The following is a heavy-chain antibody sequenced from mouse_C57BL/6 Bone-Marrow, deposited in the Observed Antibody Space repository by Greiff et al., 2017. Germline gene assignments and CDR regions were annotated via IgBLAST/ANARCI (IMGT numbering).Heavy chain of an antibody. V-gene: IGHV1-15*01. D-gene: IGHD1-1*01. CDR2: IEPETGGT. J-gene: IGHJ3*01. CDR3: TRGYYYYGSPWFAY. CDR1: GYTFTDYE. Sequence: VQLQQSGAELVRPGASVTLSCKASGYTFTDYEMHWVKQTPVHGLEWIGAIEPETGGTAYNQKFKGKAILTADKSSSTAYMELRSLTSEDSAVYYCTRGYYYYGSPWFAYWGQGTLVTVSA.